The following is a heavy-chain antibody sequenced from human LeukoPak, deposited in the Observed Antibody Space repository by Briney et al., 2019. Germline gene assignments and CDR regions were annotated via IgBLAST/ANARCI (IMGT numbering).Heavy chain of an antibody. CDR1: GFTFSSYA. D-gene: IGHD6-13*01. Sequence: PGGSLRLSCAASGFTFSSYAIIWVRQAPGKGLEWVSTIGGGGGSTNYADSVKGRFTISRDDSKNTLYLQMNSLRAEDTAVYYCAKDGKKYGSTWDFDYWGQGTLVTVSS. V-gene: IGHV3-23*01. CDR2: IGGGGGST. CDR3: AKDGKKYGSTWDFDY. J-gene: IGHJ4*02.